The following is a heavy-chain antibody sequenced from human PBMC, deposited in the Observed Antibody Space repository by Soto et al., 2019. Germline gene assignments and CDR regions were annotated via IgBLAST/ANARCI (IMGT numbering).Heavy chain of an antibody. CDR3: ARGGIVVVKAAKNLYGMDV. CDR2: INHSGST. Sequence: SETLSLTCAVYGGSFSGYYWSWIRQPPGKGLEWIGEINHSGSTNYNPSLKSRVTISVDTSKNQFSLKLRSVTAADTAVYYCARGGIVVVKAAKNLYGMDVWGQGTTVTVSS. J-gene: IGHJ6*02. V-gene: IGHV4-34*01. CDR1: GGSFSGYY. D-gene: IGHD2-2*01.